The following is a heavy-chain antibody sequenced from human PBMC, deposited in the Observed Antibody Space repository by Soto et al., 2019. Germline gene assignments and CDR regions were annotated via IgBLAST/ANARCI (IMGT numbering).Heavy chain of an antibody. V-gene: IGHV3-53*01. Sequence: PGGSLRLSCAASGFSVSSNYMSWVRQAPGKGLEWVSVIYSGGSTYYADSVKGRFTISRDNSKNTLYLQMNSLRAEDTAVYYCARDRTLPAAGWFDYWGQGTLVTVSS. CDR3: ARDRTLPAAGWFDY. D-gene: IGHD2-2*01. J-gene: IGHJ4*02. CDR2: IYSGGST. CDR1: GFSVSSNY.